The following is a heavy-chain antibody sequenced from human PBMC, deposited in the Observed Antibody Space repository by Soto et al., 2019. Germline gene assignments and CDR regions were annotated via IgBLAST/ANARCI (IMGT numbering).Heavy chain of an antibody. V-gene: IGHV4-34*01. Sequence: SETLSLTCAVYGGSFSGYYWSWIRQPLGKGLEWIGEINHSGSTNYNPSLKSRVTISVDTSKSQFSLKLSSVTAADTAVYYCASASLGYCSGGSCYSGYYYYGMDVWGQGTTVTVSS. CDR1: GGSFSGYY. CDR3: ASASLGYCSGGSCYSGYYYYGMDV. D-gene: IGHD2-15*01. J-gene: IGHJ6*02. CDR2: INHSGST.